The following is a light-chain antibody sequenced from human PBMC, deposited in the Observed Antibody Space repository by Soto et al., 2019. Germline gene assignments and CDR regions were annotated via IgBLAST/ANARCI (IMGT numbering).Light chain of an antibody. CDR2: AAS. CDR3: QQSYSTLWT. J-gene: IGKJ1*01. Sequence: DVQMTQSPSSLSASVGDRVTITCRASQSISGYLNWYQQKPGKAPKLLIYAASSLQSGVPSRFSGSGSGTDSTLTISSLQPEDFATYYCQQSYSTLWTFGQGTKVDIK. V-gene: IGKV1-39*01. CDR1: QSISGY.